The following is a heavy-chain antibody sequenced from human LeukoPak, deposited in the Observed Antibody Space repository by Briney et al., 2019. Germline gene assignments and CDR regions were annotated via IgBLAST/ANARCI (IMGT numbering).Heavy chain of an antibody. J-gene: IGHJ4*02. CDR1: GFTFSSYG. V-gene: IGHV3-30*02. CDR3: AKVMSGSSWTSFDY. Sequence: GGSLRLSCAASGFTFSSYGMHWVRQAPGKGLEWVAFIRYDESNTNYADSVKGRFTISRDNSKNTLNLQMNSLSAEDTAVYYCAKVMSGSSWTSFDYWGQGTLVTVSS. CDR2: IRYDESNT. D-gene: IGHD1-26*01.